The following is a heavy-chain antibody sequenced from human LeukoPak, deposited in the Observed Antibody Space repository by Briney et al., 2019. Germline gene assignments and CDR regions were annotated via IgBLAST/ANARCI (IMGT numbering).Heavy chain of an antibody. CDR2: INHSGST. D-gene: IGHD3-9*01. V-gene: IGHV4-34*01. Sequence: SETLSLTCAVYGGSFSGYYWSWIRQPSGKGLEWIGEINHSGSTNYNPSLKSRVTISVDTSKNQFSLKLSSATAADTAVYYCARGDYDILTGYPRPFDYWGQGTLVTVSS. CDR3: ARGDYDILTGYPRPFDY. CDR1: GGSFSGYY. J-gene: IGHJ4*02.